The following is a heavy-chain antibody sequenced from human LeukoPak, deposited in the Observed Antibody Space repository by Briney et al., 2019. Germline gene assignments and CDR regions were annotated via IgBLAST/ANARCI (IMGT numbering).Heavy chain of an antibody. CDR1: GGTFSSYA. J-gene: IGHJ4*02. Sequence: ASVKVSCKASGGTFSSYAISWVRQAPGQGLEWMGGIIPIFGTANYAQKFQGRVTITTDESTSTAYMELSSLRSEDTAVYYCARSPGVSSWYQPTYFDYWGQGTLVTVSS. CDR2: IIPIFGTA. CDR3: ARSPGVSSWYQPTYFDY. D-gene: IGHD6-13*01. V-gene: IGHV1-69*05.